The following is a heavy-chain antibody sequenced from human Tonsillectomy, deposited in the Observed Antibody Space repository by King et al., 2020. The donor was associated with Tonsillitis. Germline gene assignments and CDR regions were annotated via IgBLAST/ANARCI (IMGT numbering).Heavy chain of an antibody. CDR3: AAQTYYDFWSGYNFDY. J-gene: IGHJ4*02. Sequence: VQLQESGPGLLKPSETLSLTCTVSGRSISSYYWIWIRQPPGKGLEWIGCIYYNGSTNYNPPLKSRVTISVDTSKNQISLKLSSLTAAAPALYYCAAQTYYDFWSGYNFDYWGQGTLVTVSS. V-gene: IGHV4-59*01. D-gene: IGHD3-3*01. CDR1: GRSISSYY. CDR2: IYYNGST.